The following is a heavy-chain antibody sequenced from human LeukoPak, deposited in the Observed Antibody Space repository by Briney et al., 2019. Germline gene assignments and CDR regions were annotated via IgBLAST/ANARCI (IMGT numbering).Heavy chain of an antibody. CDR1: GFTFSDYY. V-gene: IGHV3-11*01. Sequence: GGSLRLSCAASGFTFSDYYMSWIRQAPGKGLEWVSYISSSGSTIYYADSVKGRFTISRDNAKNSLYLQMNSLRAEDTAVYYCARSSPSYYYDSSGTSIDYWGQGTLVTVSS. CDR2: ISSSGSTI. D-gene: IGHD3-22*01. J-gene: IGHJ4*02. CDR3: ARSSPSYYYDSSGTSIDY.